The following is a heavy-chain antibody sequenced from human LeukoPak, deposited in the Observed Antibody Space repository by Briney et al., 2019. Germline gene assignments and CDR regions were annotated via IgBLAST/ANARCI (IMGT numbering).Heavy chain of an antibody. CDR3: AREGGQLAFDI. CDR1: GFTFSSYT. J-gene: IGHJ3*02. D-gene: IGHD1-1*01. CDR2: ISSSSSYI. V-gene: IGHV3-21*01. Sequence: PGGSLRLSCAASGFTFSSYTVNWVRQAPGKGLEWVSSISSSSSYIYYADSVKGQFTISRDNAKNSPYLQMNSLRAEDTAVYYCAREGGQLAFDIWGQGTMVTVSS.